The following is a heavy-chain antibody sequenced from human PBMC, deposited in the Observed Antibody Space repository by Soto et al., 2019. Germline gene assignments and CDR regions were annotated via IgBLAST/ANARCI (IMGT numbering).Heavy chain of an antibody. V-gene: IGHV3-7*03. Sequence: EVQLVESGGDLVQPGGSLRLSCAGSGFTFSGYWMTWVRQPPGKGLEWVASVNQDGTQKFYVDSVKGRFTISRDNAKNSLFLQMISLRAEDTAVYYCARWESSDWYLGIWGQGTLVTVSS. CDR1: GFTFSGYW. D-gene: IGHD6-19*01. CDR3: ARWESSDWYLGI. J-gene: IGHJ4*02. CDR2: VNQDGTQK.